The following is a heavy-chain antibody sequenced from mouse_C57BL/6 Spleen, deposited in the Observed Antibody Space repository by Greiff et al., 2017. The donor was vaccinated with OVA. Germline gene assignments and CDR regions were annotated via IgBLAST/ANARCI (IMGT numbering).Heavy chain of an antibody. CDR3: ARGYYGSSARYFDV. D-gene: IGHD1-1*01. CDR1: GYTFTSYG. V-gene: IGHV1-81*01. CDR2: IYPRSGTT. J-gene: IGHJ1*02. Sequence: QVQLQQSGAELARPGASVKLSCKASGYTFTSYGISWVKQRTGQGLGWIGEIYPRSGTTSLNEKFKGQATLTADKSSSTAYMELRSLTSEDSAVYVCARGYYGSSARYFDVWGTGTTVTVPS.